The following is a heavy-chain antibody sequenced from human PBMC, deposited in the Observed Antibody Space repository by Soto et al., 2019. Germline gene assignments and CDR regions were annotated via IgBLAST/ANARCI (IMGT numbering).Heavy chain of an antibody. CDR2: ISGSGGST. D-gene: IGHD3-16*01. Sequence: TGGSLRLSCAASGFTFSSYAMSWVRQAPGKGLEWVSAISGSGGSTYYADSVKGRFTISRDNSKNTLYLQMNSPRAEDTAVYYCAKESGGYEIIIKEDYYYYYMDVWGKGTTVTVSS. CDR3: AKESGGYEIIIKEDYYYYYMDV. V-gene: IGHV3-23*01. J-gene: IGHJ6*03. CDR1: GFTFSSYA.